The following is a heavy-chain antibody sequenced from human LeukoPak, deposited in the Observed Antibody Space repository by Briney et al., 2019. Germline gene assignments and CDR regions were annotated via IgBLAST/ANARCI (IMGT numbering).Heavy chain of an antibody. CDR1: GYTFTSYG. J-gene: IGHJ4*02. D-gene: IGHD5-24*01. V-gene: IGHV1-18*01. Sequence: GASVKVSCKASGYTFTSYGISWVRQAPGQGLEWMGWISAYNGNTNYAQKLQGRVTMTTDTSTSTAYMELRSLRSDDTAVYYCARLPRWLQFQYFDSWGQGTLVTVSS. CDR2: ISAYNGNT. CDR3: ARLPRWLQFQYFDS.